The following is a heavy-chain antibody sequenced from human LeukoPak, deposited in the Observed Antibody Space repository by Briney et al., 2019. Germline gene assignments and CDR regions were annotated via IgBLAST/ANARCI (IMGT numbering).Heavy chain of an antibody. CDR1: GFTFSSYS. J-gene: IGHJ6*03. CDR2: ISSSSSYI. CDR3: AREASNYYYYYYMDV. V-gene: IGHV3-21*01. Sequence: GGSLRLSCAASGFTFSSYSMNWVRQAPGKGLEWVSSISSSSSYIYYADSVKGRFTISRDNAKNSLYLQMNSLRAEDTAVYYCAREASNYYYYYYMDVWGKGTTVTISS.